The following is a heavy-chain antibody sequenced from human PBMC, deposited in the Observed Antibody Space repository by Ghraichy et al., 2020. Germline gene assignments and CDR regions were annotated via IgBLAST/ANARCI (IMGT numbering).Heavy chain of an antibody. V-gene: IGHV4-39*01. Sequence: SETLSLTCTVSGGSISSSSYYWGWIRQPPGKGLEWIGSIYYSGSTYYNPSLKSRVTISVDTSKNQFSLKLSSVTAADTAVYYCARQEQQLPFDYWGQGTLVTVSS. CDR3: ARQEQQLPFDY. D-gene: IGHD6-13*01. CDR2: IYYSGST. J-gene: IGHJ4*02. CDR1: GGSISSSSYY.